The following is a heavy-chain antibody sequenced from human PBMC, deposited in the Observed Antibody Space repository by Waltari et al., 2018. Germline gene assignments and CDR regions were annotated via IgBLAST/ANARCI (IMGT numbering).Heavy chain of an antibody. Sequence: QVQLQESGPGLVKPSQTLSLTCTVSGGSISSGSYYWSWIRQPAGKGLEWIGRIYTRWSTNDNPSLKSRVTISVDTSKNQFSLKLSSVTAADTAVYYCARSRLRLGELSLYVHDYWGQGTLVTVSS. J-gene: IGHJ4*02. CDR3: ARSRLRLGELSLYVHDY. CDR1: GGSISSGSYY. V-gene: IGHV4-61*02. D-gene: IGHD3-16*02. CDR2: IYTRWST.